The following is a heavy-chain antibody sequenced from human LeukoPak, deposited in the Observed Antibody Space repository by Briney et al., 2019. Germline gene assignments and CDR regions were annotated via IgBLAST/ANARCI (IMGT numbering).Heavy chain of an antibody. Sequence: GGSLRLSCAASGYTFSSYAMSWVRQAPGKGLEWVSAISCSGGSTFYADSVKGRFTISRDNTKNTLYLQMNSLRGEDTAVYYCAKWVTYYYDSSGYLDYWGQGTLVTVSS. V-gene: IGHV3-23*01. CDR1: GYTFSSYA. D-gene: IGHD3-22*01. J-gene: IGHJ4*02. CDR2: ISCSGGST. CDR3: AKWVTYYYDSSGYLDY.